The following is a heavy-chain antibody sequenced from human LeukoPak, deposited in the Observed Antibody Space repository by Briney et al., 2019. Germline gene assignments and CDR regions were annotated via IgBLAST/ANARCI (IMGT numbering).Heavy chain of an antibody. Sequence: GGSLRLSCAASGFTFSSYSMNWVRQAPGKGLEGVSSISSSRSYIYYADSVKGGFTISRDNDKNSLYLQMNSLRAEDTAVYYCARDLRGYCSGGSCLPGAFDIWGQGTMVTVSS. D-gene: IGHD2-15*01. CDR3: ARDLRGYCSGGSCLPGAFDI. J-gene: IGHJ3*02. V-gene: IGHV3-21*01. CDR1: GFTFSSYS. CDR2: ISSSRSYI.